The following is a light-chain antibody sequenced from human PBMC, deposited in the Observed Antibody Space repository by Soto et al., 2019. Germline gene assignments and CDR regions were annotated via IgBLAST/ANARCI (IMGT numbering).Light chain of an antibody. Sequence: QSALTQPASVSGSPGQSITISCSGTYNLVSWYQQHPGKAPKLMIFEVNKRPSGVSYRFSGSKSGNTASLTISALQAEDEADYFCSSNAGSNNVVFGTGTQLTVL. CDR1: YNL. V-gene: IGLV2-23*02. J-gene: IGLJ7*01. CDR3: SSNAGSNNVV. CDR2: EVN.